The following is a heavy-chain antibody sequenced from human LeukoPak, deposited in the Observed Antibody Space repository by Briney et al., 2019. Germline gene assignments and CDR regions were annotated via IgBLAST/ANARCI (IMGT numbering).Heavy chain of an antibody. CDR2: INPSSGGT. CDR3: ARGSAVSTDVYYYYGMDV. CDR1: GYTFTGYY. Sequence: ASVKVSCKASGYTFTGYYMHWVRQAPGQGLEWMGWINPSSGGTNYAQKFQGWVTMTRDTSISTAYMELSRLRSDDTAVYYCARGSAVSTDVYYYYGMDVWGKGTTVTVSS. D-gene: IGHD4-17*01. J-gene: IGHJ6*04. V-gene: IGHV1-2*04.